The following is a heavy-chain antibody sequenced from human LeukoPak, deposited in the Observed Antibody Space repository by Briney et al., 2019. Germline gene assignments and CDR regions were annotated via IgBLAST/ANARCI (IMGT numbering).Heavy chain of an antibody. CDR3: ARDGYGLDTPMVSTIFDY. CDR1: GFTFSRCG. V-gene: IGHV3-30*03. J-gene: IGHJ4*02. CDR2: ISYDGSNK. Sequence: GRSLRLSCAASGFTFSRCGMHWVRQAPGKGLEWVAVISYDGSNKYYAGSVKGRFTISRDNSKNTLYLQMNSLRAEDTAVYYCARDGYGLDTPMVSTIFDYWGQGTLVTVSS. D-gene: IGHD5-18*01.